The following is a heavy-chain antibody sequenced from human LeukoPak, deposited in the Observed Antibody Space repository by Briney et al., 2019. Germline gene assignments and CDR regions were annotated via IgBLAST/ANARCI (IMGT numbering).Heavy chain of an antibody. J-gene: IGHJ3*02. CDR3: ASSRLTPGFAFDI. D-gene: IGHD3-10*01. Sequence: GESLKISCQGSGYSFTSYWIGWVRQMPGKGLEWMGIIYPGDSDTRYSPSFQGQVTISADKSISTAYLQWSSLKASDTAMYYCASSRLTPGFAFDIWGQGTMVTVSS. CDR1: GYSFTSYW. V-gene: IGHV5-51*01. CDR2: IYPGDSDT.